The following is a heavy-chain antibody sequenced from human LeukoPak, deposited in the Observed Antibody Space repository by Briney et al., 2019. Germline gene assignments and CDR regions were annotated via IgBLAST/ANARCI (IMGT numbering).Heavy chain of an antibody. CDR1: GYTSTSYD. CDR2: MNPNSGNT. Sequence: GASVKVSCKASGYTSTSYDINWVRQATGQGLEWMGWMNPNSGNTGYAQKFQGRVTMTRDTSISTAYMELRSLRSEDTAVYYCARGLGVPGVYPDLRFWGQGTLVIVSS. D-gene: IGHD2-2*01. J-gene: IGHJ4*02. V-gene: IGHV1-8*01. CDR3: ARGLGVPGVYPDLRF.